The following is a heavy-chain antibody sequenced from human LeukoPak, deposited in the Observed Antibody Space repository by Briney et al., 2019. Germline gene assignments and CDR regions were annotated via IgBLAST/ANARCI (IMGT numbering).Heavy chain of an antibody. CDR2: IYLGDSDA. Sequence: GESLKISCKGSGYSFTNYWIGWVRQMPGKGLEYMAIIYLGDSDARYSPSFQGQVTISADKSISTAYLQWRSLKASDTAMYYCARHGDGSSGYTLMAFELDYWGQGTLVTVSS. V-gene: IGHV5-51*01. J-gene: IGHJ4*02. CDR1: GYSFTNYW. CDR3: ARHGDGSSGYTLMAFELDY. D-gene: IGHD3-22*01.